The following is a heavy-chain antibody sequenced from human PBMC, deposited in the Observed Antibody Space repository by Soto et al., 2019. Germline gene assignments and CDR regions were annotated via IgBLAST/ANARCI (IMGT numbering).Heavy chain of an antibody. CDR1: GYIFTSYW. CDR2: IYPGDSDT. CDR3: ARRRYSSSSGADAFDI. Sequence: GESLKISCNGSGYIFTSYWIGWVRQMPGKGLEWMGIIYPGDSDTRYSPSFQGQVTISADKSISTAYLQWSSLKASDTAMYYCARRRYSSSSGADAFDIWGQGTMVTVSS. V-gene: IGHV5-51*01. D-gene: IGHD6-6*01. J-gene: IGHJ3*02.